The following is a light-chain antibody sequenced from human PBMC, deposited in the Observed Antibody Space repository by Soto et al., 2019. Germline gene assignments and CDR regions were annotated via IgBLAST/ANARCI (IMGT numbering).Light chain of an antibody. CDR1: SSNIGNNF. CDR3: GTWDSSLSAGV. CDR2: DNN. J-gene: IGLJ3*02. Sequence: QSVLTQPPSVSAAPGQKVTISCSGSSSNIGNNFVSWYQHFPGTAPKLLIYDNNKRPSGIPDRFSGSKSGTSATLGITGLRTGDEADYYCGTWDSSLSAGVFGGGTKLTVL. V-gene: IGLV1-51*01.